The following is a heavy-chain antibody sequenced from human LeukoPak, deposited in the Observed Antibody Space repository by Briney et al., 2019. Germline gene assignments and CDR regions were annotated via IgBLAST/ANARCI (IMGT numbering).Heavy chain of an antibody. Sequence: SETLSLTCAVYGCSFNDYFWSWIRQTPAKGLEWIGEINHGGSTKYNPSLESRVTLSVDTSKNQFSLKLTSVTAADTAVYHCARGHLRTGTREFDSWGQGTLVTVSS. V-gene: IGHV4-34*01. CDR1: GCSFNDYF. D-gene: IGHD1-7*01. CDR2: INHGGST. J-gene: IGHJ4*02. CDR3: ARGHLRTGTREFDS.